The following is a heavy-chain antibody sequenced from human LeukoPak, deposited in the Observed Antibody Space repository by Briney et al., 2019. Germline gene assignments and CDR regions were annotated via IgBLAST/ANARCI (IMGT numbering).Heavy chain of an antibody. CDR1: GYTFTGYY. V-gene: IGHV1-2*02. CDR3: ARQSLSYYYGSGSYRHYYYYYMDV. D-gene: IGHD3-10*01. CDR2: INPNSGGT. J-gene: IGHJ6*03. Sequence: ASVKVSCKASGYTFTGYYMHWVRQAPVQGLEWMGWINPNSGGTNYAQKFQGRVTMTRDTSISTAYMELSRLRSDDTAVYYCARQSLSYYYGSGSYRHYYYYYMDVWGKGTTVTVSS.